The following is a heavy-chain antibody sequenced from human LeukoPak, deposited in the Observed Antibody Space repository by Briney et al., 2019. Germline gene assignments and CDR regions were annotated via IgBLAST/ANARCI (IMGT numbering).Heavy chain of an antibody. CDR3: AGDSGYSGYDLAF. D-gene: IGHD5-12*01. J-gene: IGHJ4*02. CDR2: ISDNSRTI. V-gene: IGHV3-48*03. CDR1: GFTFSSYE. Sequence: GGSLRLSCAASGFTFSSYEMNWVRQAPGKGLEWVSYISDNSRTIYYADSVKGRFTISRDNAKNSLCLQMNSLRADDTAVYYCAGDSGYSGYDLAFWGQGTLVTVSS.